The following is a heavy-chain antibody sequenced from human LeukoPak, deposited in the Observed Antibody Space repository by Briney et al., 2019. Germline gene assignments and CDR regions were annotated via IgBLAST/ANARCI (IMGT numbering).Heavy chain of an antibody. CDR3: ARGGNDFWSGYYIGFDY. J-gene: IGHJ4*02. Sequence: GGSLRLSCAASGFTFSSYWMSLVRQAAGKGLEWVANMKQDGSEKYYVDSVKGRFTISRDNAKNSLYLQMNSLRAEDTAVYYCARGGNDFWSGYYIGFDYWGQGTLVTVSS. CDR1: GFTFSSYW. V-gene: IGHV3-7*01. CDR2: MKQDGSEK. D-gene: IGHD3-3*01.